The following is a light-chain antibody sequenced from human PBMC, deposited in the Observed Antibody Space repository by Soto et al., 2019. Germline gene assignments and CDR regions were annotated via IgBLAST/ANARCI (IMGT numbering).Light chain of an antibody. CDR2: RNN. CDR3: AAWDDSLSGVV. V-gene: IGLV1-47*01. CDR1: SSNIGSNY. Sequence: QSVLTQPPSASGTPGQRVTISCSGSSSNIGSNYVYWYQQLPGTAPKLLIYRNNQRPSGVPDRFSGSKSGTSASLAISGLRSEDEVDYYCAAWDDSLSGVVFGGGTKLTV. J-gene: IGLJ2*01.